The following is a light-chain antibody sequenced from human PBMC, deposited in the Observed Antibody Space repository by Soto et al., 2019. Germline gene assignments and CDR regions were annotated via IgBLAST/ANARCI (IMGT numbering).Light chain of an antibody. CDR2: DVS. CDR3: GSYTSTSPYV. CDR1: SSDVGGYNY. J-gene: IGLJ1*01. Sequence: QSVLTQPPSVSGSPGQSITISCTGTSSDVGGYNYVSWYQQHPGKAPKLMIYDVSNRPSGVSNRFSGSKSGNTASLTISGLQTEDEADYYCGSYTSTSPYVFGTGTKVTVL. V-gene: IGLV2-14*01.